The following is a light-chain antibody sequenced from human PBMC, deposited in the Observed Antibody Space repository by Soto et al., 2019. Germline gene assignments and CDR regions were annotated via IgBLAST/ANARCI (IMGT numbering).Light chain of an antibody. CDR3: QQYDNVLVT. CDR1: QDISNY. CDR2: DAS. V-gene: IGKV1-33*01. J-gene: IGKJ4*01. Sequence: DIPMTQSPSSLSASVGDRVTITCQASQDISNYLSWYQQKPGKAPKLLIYDASDLETGVPSRFSGSGSGTDFTFTISSLQPEDIATYYCQQYDNVLVTFGGGTKVEIK.